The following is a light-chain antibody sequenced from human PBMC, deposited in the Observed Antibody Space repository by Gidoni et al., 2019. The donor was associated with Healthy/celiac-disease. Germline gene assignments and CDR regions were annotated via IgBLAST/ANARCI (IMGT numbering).Light chain of an antibody. CDR2: KVS. V-gene: IGKV2-30*02. CDR3: MQGTHWPLT. Sequence: DVVMTQSPLSLPVTLGQPASISCRSSQSLVHSDGNIYLNWFQQRPGQSPRRLIYKVSNRDSGVPDRFSGSGSGTDFTLKISRVEAEDVGVYYCMQGTHWPLTFGQXTKVEIK. J-gene: IGKJ1*01. CDR1: QSLVHSDGNIY.